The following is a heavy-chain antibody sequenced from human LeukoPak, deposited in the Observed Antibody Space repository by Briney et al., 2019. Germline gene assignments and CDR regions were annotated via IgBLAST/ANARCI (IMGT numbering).Heavy chain of an antibody. CDR1: GFTFSSYA. CDR2: ISYDGSNK. J-gene: IGHJ5*01. CDR3: AKAGARGNVNWFDS. D-gene: IGHD1-1*01. Sequence: GGSLRLSCAASGFTFSSYAMHWVRQAPGKGLEWVAVISYDGSNKYSADSVRGRFTTSRDNSKNILYLQMNNLRGEDTAVYYCAKAGARGNVNWFDSWGQGTLVTVSS. V-gene: IGHV3-30-3*01.